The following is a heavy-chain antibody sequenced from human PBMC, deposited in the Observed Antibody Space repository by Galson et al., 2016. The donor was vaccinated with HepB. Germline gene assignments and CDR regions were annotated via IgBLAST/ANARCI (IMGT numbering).Heavy chain of an antibody. CDR1: GFTFSSYA. V-gene: IGHV3-23*01. Sequence: SLRLSCAASGFTFSSYAMSWVRQAPGKGLEWVSAISGSGGSTYYADSVKGRFPISRDNSKNTLYLQMNSLRAEDTAVYYCAKSMSVSYYYDSSGYSFDYWGQGTLVTVSS. D-gene: IGHD3-22*01. CDR3: AKSMSVSYYYDSSGYSFDY. J-gene: IGHJ4*02. CDR2: ISGSGGST.